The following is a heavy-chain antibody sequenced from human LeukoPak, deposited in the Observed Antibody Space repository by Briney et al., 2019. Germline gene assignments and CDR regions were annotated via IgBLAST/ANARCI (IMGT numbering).Heavy chain of an antibody. V-gene: IGHV1-2*02. J-gene: IGHJ4*02. CDR3: AKSAVATIIGPLGY. Sequence: GASVKVSCKASGYTFTGYYMHWVRQAPGQGLGWMGWINPNSGGTNYAQKFQGRVTMTRDTSISTAYMELSRLRSDDTAVYYCAKSAVATIIGPLGYWGQGTLVTVSS. CDR1: GYTFTGYY. D-gene: IGHD5-24*01. CDR2: INPNSGGT.